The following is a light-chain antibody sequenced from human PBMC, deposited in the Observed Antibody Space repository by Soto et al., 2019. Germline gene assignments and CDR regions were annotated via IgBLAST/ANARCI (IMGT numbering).Light chain of an antibody. Sequence: QSALTQPASVSGSPGQSITISCTGSGRDIGAYDYVSWYQQHPGKAPKLLIYGVKNRPSGVSYRFSVSKSAFTASLTISRLQAEDEAHYYCSSYTTSYFYVFGPGTKVTAL. CDR3: SSYTTSYFYV. CDR2: GVK. V-gene: IGLV2-14*01. CDR1: GRDIGAYDY. J-gene: IGLJ1*01.